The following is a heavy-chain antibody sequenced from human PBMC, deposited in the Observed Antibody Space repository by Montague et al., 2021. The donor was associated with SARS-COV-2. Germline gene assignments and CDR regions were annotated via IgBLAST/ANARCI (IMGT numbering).Heavy chain of an antibody. J-gene: IGHJ4*02. V-gene: IGHV6-1*01. CDR1: GDSVWSNTAA. D-gene: IGHD4-17*01. Sequence: CASSGDSVWSNTAAWNWIRQSPSGGREWLGRTNYRSKWTSDYATSVEGRISIDPDTSKNQFFLHLRSVTPEDTGVYYCVRDTGSAQAGFDAWGQGTLVTVSS. CDR3: VRDTGSAQAGFDA. CDR2: TNYRSKWTS.